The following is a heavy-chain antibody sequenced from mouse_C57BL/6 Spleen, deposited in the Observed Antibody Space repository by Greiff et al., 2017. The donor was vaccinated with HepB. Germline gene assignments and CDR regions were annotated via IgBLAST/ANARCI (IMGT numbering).Heavy chain of an antibody. CDR2: IDPETGGT. V-gene: IGHV1-15*01. Sequence: QVQLKESGAELVRPGASVTLSCKASGYTFTDYEMHWVKQTPVHGLEWVGAIDPETGGTAYTQKFKGTAILTADKSSSTAYMELRSLTSEDSAVYYCLLPFDYWGQGTTLTVSS. CDR1: GYTFTDYE. D-gene: IGHD2-1*01. CDR3: LLPFDY. J-gene: IGHJ2*01.